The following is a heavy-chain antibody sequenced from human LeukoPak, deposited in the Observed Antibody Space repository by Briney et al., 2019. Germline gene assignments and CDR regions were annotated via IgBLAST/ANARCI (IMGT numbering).Heavy chain of an antibody. V-gene: IGHV3-30-3*02. D-gene: IGHD6-13*01. CDR1: GFTFSSYA. CDR2: ISYGGSNK. J-gene: IGHJ4*02. Sequence: PGRSLRLSCAASGFTFSSYAMHWVRQAPGKGLEWVAVISYGGSNKYYADSVKGRFTISRDNSKNTLYLQMNSLRAEDTAVYYCAKPLTAYSSSWYFDYRGQGTLVTVSS. CDR3: AKPLTAYSSSWYFDY.